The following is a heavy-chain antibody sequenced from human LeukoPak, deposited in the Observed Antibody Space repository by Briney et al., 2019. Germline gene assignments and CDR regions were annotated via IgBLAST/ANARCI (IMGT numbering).Heavy chain of an antibody. D-gene: IGHD2-21*02. CDR3: VKDGLAFCGGDYYSYFDY. Sequence: GGSLRLSCSASGFTFSVYAIHWVRQPPGKGLEYVSTIISNGGSTYYADSVKGRFTISRDNSKNTVSLQMSSLRAEDTALYYCVKDGLAFCGGDYYSYFDYWGQGTLVTVSS. CDR2: IISNGGST. CDR1: GFTFSVYA. J-gene: IGHJ4*02. V-gene: IGHV3-64D*06.